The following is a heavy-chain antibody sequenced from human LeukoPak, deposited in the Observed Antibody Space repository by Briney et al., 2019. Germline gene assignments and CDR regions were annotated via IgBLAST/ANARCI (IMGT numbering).Heavy chain of an antibody. CDR1: GFTFSSYA. Sequence: GGSLRLSCAASGFTFSSYAMSWVRQAPGEGLKWVSTISPSGGSTFYADSVKGRFTIFRDNSKNTLYLQMNNLRVDDTAVYYCAKDPYSGSPRGFDYWGQGILVAASS. D-gene: IGHD1-26*01. V-gene: IGHV3-23*01. CDR2: ISPSGGST. CDR3: AKDPYSGSPRGFDY. J-gene: IGHJ4*02.